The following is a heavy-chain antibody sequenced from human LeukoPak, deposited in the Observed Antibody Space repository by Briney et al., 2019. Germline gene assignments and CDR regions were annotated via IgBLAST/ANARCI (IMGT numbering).Heavy chain of an antibody. J-gene: IGHJ3*02. CDR3: ARYVGATTDAFDI. Sequence: ASVKVSCKASGYSFTGYYIHWVRQAPGQGLEWMGWINPNSGATDYAQKFQGRVTMTRDASISTAYMELSRLRSDDTAVYYCARYVGATTDAFDIWGQGTMVTVSS. D-gene: IGHD1-26*01. V-gene: IGHV1-2*02. CDR2: INPNSGAT. CDR1: GYSFTGYY.